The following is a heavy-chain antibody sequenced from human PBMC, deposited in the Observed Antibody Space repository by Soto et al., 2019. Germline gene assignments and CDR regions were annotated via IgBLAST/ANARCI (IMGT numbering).Heavy chain of an antibody. CDR2: IYYSGST. CDR1: GGSISSGDYY. V-gene: IGHV4-30-4*01. CDR3: ARAGGGFVVVVAATRAHHNWFDP. Sequence: TLSLTCTVSGGSISSGDYYWSWIRQPPGKGLEWIGYIYYSGSTYYNPSLKSRVTISVDTSKNQFSLKLSSVTAADTAVYYCARAGGGFVVVVAATRAHHNWFDPWGQGTLVTVSS. D-gene: IGHD2-15*01. J-gene: IGHJ5*02.